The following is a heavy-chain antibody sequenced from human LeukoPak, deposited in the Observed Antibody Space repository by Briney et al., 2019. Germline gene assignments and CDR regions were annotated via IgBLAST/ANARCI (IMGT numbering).Heavy chain of an antibody. CDR3: ARDFRRADSGIDY. D-gene: IGHD6-25*01. J-gene: IGHJ4*02. CDR2: ISSSSSYI. V-gene: IGHV3-21*01. Sequence: PGGSLRLSCAASGFTFSSYSMSWVRQAPGKGLEWVSSISSSSSYIYYADSVKGRFTISRDNAKNSLYLQMNSLRAEDTAVYYCARDFRRADSGIDYWGQGTLVTVSS. CDR1: GFTFSSYS.